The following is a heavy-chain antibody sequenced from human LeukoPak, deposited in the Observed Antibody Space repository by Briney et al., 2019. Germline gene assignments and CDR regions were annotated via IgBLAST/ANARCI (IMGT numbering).Heavy chain of an antibody. CDR1: GYTFTSYA. Sequence: ASVKVSCKASGYTFTSYAMHWVRQAPGQRLEWMGWINAGNGNTKYSQKFQGRVTITRDTSASTAYMELSSLRSEDTAVYYCARATMVRGVIIRNWFDPWGQGTLVTVSS. CDR3: ARATMVRGVIIRNWFDP. CDR2: INAGNGNT. J-gene: IGHJ5*02. V-gene: IGHV1-3*01. D-gene: IGHD3-10*01.